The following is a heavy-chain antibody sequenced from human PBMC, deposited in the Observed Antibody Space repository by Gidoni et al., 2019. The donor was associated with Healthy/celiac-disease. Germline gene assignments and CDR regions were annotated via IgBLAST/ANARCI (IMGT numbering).Heavy chain of an antibody. D-gene: IGHD1-20*01. CDR1: GGTFSSYA. V-gene: IGHV1-69*06. CDR2: IIPIGGTA. Sequence: QVQLVQSGAEVKKPGSSVKVSCKASGGTFSSYAISWVRQGPGQGLEWMGGIIPIGGTANYAQKLQGRVTITADKATSTAYMERSSLRSEDTAVYYCARLKGVTGIGKYYFDYWGQGTLVTVSS. CDR3: ARLKGVTGIGKYYFDY. J-gene: IGHJ4*02.